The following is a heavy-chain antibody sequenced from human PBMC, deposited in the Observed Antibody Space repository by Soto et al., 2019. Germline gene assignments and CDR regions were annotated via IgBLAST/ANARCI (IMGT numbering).Heavy chain of an antibody. CDR3: ERGGEGYDAFDI. CDR1: GFTFSSYG. D-gene: IGHD3-10*01. J-gene: IGHJ3*02. Sequence: QVQLVESGGGVVQPGRSLRLSCAASGFTFSSYGMHWVRQAPGKGLEWVAVIWYDGSNKYYADSVKGRFTISRDNSKNTLYLQMNSLRAEDTAVYYCERGGEGYDAFDIWGQGTMVTVSS. V-gene: IGHV3-33*01. CDR2: IWYDGSNK.